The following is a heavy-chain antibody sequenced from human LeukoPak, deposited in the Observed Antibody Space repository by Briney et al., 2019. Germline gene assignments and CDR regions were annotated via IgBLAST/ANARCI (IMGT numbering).Heavy chain of an antibody. CDR3: ARDRDLAAAGHDAFDI. V-gene: IGHV3-48*03. CDR1: GFTFSSYE. J-gene: IGHJ3*02. D-gene: IGHD6-13*01. Sequence: PGGSLRLSCAASGFTFSSYEMNRVRQAPGKGLEWVSYISSSGSTIYYADSVKGRFTISRDNAKNSLYLQMNSLRAEDTAVYYCARDRDLAAAGHDAFDIWGQGTMVTVSS. CDR2: ISSSGSTI.